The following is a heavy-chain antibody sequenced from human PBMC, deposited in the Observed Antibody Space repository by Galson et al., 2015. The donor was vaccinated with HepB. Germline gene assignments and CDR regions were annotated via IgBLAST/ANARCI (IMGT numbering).Heavy chain of an antibody. CDR3: ARDYCSSASCRELYGMDV. J-gene: IGHJ6*02. Sequence: SVKVSCKAFGYAFTKYGISWVRQAPGQGLEWMGWITPYNGNTNYEQNFQDRVTMTTETSTSTAYMELRDLTSDDTAVYYCARDYCSSASCRELYGMDVWGQGTPVSVSS. V-gene: IGHV1-18*01. CDR1: GYAFTKYG. CDR2: ITPYNGNT. D-gene: IGHD2-2*01.